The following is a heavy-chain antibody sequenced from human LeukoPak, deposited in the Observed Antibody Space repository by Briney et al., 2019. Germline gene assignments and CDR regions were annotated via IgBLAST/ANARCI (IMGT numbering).Heavy chain of an antibody. D-gene: IGHD6-19*01. Sequence: ASVKVSCKASGGTFSSYAISWVRQAPGQGLEWMGRIIPILGIANYAQKLQGRVTITADKSTSTAYMELSSLRSEDTAVYYCARLGGYSSGRLSYWGQGTLVTVSS. V-gene: IGHV1-69*04. CDR1: GGTFSSYA. J-gene: IGHJ4*02. CDR2: IIPILGIA. CDR3: ARLGGYSSGRLSY.